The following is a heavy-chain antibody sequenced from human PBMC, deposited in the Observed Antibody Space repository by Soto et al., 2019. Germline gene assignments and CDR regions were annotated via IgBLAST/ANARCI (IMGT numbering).Heavy chain of an antibody. CDR2: IYYSGST. CDR3: ARVSPLVVITHGSWFDP. D-gene: IGHD3-22*01. Sequence: SETLSLTCTVSGGSISSGDYYWSWIRQPPGKGLEWIGYIYYSGSTYYNPSLKSRVTISVDTSKNQFSLKLSSVTAADTAVYYCARVSPLVVITHGSWFDPWGQGTLVTVSS. CDR1: GGSISSGDYY. V-gene: IGHV4-30-4*01. J-gene: IGHJ5*02.